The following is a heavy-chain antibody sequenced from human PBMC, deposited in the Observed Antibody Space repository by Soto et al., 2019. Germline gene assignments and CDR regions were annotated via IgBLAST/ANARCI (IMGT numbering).Heavy chain of an antibody. CDR2: ISGSGDST. J-gene: IGHJ4*02. CDR3: ANAYGASHSPLDC. Sequence: EEQLLESGGGLAQPGGSLRLSCAASGFTFRGYAMSWVRQAPGKGPEWVSGISGSGDSTYHAKSVKGRFIISRDNSKNTLYLEINSLRAEDTAVYYCANAYGASHSPLDCWGQGTVVAVSS. V-gene: IGHV3-23*01. D-gene: IGHD2-21*01. CDR1: GFTFRGYA.